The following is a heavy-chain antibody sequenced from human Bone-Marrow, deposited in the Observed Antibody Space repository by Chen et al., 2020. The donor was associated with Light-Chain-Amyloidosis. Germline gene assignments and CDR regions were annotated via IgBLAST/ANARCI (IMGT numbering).Heavy chain of an antibody. CDR2: IYPDDPDA. CDR3: ARRRDGYNFDY. Sequence: EVQLEQSGPEVKKPGESLKITCKGSGYTFPNYWIGWVSQMPGKGLEWMGVIYPDDPDARYSPSFEGQVTISADKSITTAYLQWRSLKASDTAMYYCARRRDGYNFDYWGQGTLVTVSS. V-gene: IGHV5-51*01. CDR1: GYTFPNYW. D-gene: IGHD5-12*01. J-gene: IGHJ4*02.